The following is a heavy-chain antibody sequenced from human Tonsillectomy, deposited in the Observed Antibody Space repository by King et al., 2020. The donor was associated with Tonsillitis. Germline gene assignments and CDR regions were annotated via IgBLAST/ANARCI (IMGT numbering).Heavy chain of an antibody. CDR2: ISGSGGST. D-gene: IGHD4-11*01. CDR3: AKDLITVTTYFHYYMDV. J-gene: IGHJ6*03. V-gene: IGHV3-23*04. Sequence: DVQLVESGGGLVQPGGSLRLSCAASGFTFSNYAMSWVRQAPGKGLEWVSTISGSGGSTYYADSVKGRFTISRDNSKNTLYLQMNSLRAEDTAVYYCAKDLITVTTYFHYYMDVWGKGTTVTVSS. CDR1: GFTFSNYA.